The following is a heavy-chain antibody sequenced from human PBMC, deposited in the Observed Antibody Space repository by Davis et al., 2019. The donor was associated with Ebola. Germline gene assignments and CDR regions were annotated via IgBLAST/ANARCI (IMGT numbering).Heavy chain of an antibody. V-gene: IGHV4-59*08. CDR2: IYYSGST. Sequence: MPSETLSLTCTVSGGSISSYYWSWIRQPPGKGLEWIGYIYYSGSTNYNPSLTSRVTISVDTSKNQFSLKLSSVTAADTAVYYCARRSLYYDSSGYYHVGFDYWGQGTLVTVSS. D-gene: IGHD3-22*01. CDR1: GGSISSYY. CDR3: ARRSLYYDSSGYYHVGFDY. J-gene: IGHJ4*02.